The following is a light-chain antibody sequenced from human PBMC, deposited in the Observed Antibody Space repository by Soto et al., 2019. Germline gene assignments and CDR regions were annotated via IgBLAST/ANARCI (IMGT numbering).Light chain of an antibody. Sequence: DVVMTQSPLSLPVTLGQPASISRRSSQGLVYEDGNTYLNWFQQRPGQSPRRLMYWVSNRDSGVPDRLSGSGSGSDFTLKISSVEAEDVGVYYCMQGTYLRTFGQGTKVYIK. CDR3: MQGTYLRT. CDR2: WVS. J-gene: IGKJ1*01. CDR1: QGLVYEDGNTY. V-gene: IGKV2-30*01.